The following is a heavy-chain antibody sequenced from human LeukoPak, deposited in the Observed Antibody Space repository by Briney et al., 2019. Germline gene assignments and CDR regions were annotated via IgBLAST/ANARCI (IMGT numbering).Heavy chain of an antibody. CDR2: INPNSGGT. Sequence: ASVKVSCKASGYTFTGYYMHWVRQAPGQGLEWMGWINPNSGGTNYAQKFQGRVTMTRDTSISTAYMELSRLRSDDPAVYYCAREISITMIVVVNYFDYWGQGTLVTVSS. D-gene: IGHD3-22*01. CDR3: AREISITMIVVVNYFDY. V-gene: IGHV1-2*02. J-gene: IGHJ4*02. CDR1: GYTFTGYY.